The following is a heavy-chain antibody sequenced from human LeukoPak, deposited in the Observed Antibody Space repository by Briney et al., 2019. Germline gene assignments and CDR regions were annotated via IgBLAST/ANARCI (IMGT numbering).Heavy chain of an antibody. CDR2: IHSSSTPI. CDR3: AREGYSGYNSH. Sequence: PGGSLRLSCTGSGFTFSTYGMNWVRQAPGRGPEWVAYIHSSSTPIYYADSVRGRSTISRDNAKNSLYLQMNSLRGEDTAVYYCAREGYSGYNSHWGQGTLVTVSS. V-gene: IGHV3-48*01. D-gene: IGHD5-12*01. CDR1: GFTFSTYG. J-gene: IGHJ4*02.